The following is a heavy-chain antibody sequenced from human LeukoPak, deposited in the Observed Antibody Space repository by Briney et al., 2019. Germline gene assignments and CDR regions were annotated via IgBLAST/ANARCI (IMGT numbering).Heavy chain of an antibody. CDR2: IYYSGST. J-gene: IGHJ4*02. Sequence: SETLSLTCAVSGGSISSNSYYWGWIRQPPGKGLEWIGSIYYSGSTYYNPSLKSRVTISVDTSKNQFSLKLSSVTAADTAVYYCARERDGSGTQRGLDYWGQGTLVTVSS. CDR3: ARERDGSGTQRGLDY. V-gene: IGHV4-39*02. CDR1: GGSISSNSYY. D-gene: IGHD3-10*01.